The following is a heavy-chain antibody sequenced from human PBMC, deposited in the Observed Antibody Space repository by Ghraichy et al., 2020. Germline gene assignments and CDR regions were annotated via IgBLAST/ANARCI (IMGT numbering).Heavy chain of an antibody. D-gene: IGHD6-13*01. CDR3: AVALATAGEYFDY. J-gene: IGHJ4*02. CDR1: GYTFTHYS. CDR2: INADNGDT. V-gene: IGHV1-3*01. Sequence: ASVKVSCKASGYTFTHYSIHWVRQAPGQRLEWMGWINADNGDTKYSQNFQGRVTITRDTSASTAYMELSSLRSEDTAVYYCAVALATAGEYFDYWGQGTLATVYS.